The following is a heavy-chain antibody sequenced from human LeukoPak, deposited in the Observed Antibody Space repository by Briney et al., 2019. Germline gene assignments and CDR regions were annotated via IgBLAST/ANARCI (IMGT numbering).Heavy chain of an antibody. J-gene: IGHJ4*02. CDR1: GGSISSGSYY. CDR3: ARDGGYSGYDRADY. V-gene: IGHV4-61*02. D-gene: IGHD5-12*01. Sequence: SETLSLTCTVSGGSISSGSYYWSWIRQPAGKGPEWIGRIYTSGSTNYNPSLKSRVTISVDTSKNQFSLKLSSVTAADTAVYYCARDGGYSGYDRADYWGQGTLVTVSS. CDR2: IYTSGST.